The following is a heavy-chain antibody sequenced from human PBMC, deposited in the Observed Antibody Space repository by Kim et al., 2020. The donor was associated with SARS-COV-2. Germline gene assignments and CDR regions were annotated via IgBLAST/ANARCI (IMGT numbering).Heavy chain of an antibody. V-gene: IGHV3-21*01. CDR2: ISSSSSYI. J-gene: IGHJ2*01. D-gene: IGHD6-13*01. CDR1: GFTFSSYS. CDR3: ARQGSSWPPKRNWYFDL. Sequence: GGSLRLSCAASGFTFSSYSMNWVRQAPGKGLEWVSSISSSSSYIYYADSVKGRFTISRDNAKNSLYLQMNSLRAEDTAVYYCARQGSSWPPKRNWYFDLWGRGTLVTVSS.